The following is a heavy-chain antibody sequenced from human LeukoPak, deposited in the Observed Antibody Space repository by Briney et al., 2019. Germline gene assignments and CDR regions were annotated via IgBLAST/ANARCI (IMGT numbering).Heavy chain of an antibody. CDR2: IHYDGSNQ. D-gene: IGHD6-13*01. Sequence: PGGSLRLSCAASGFTFNSYVMHWVRQAPGKGLEWVACIHYDGSNQYYADSVKGRFTISRDSSKNTLYLQMNSLRDEDTAVYYCVKEPAGTAAGTAFDYWGLGALVTVSS. CDR1: GFTFNSYV. CDR3: VKEPAGTAAGTAFDY. V-gene: IGHV3-30*02. J-gene: IGHJ4*02.